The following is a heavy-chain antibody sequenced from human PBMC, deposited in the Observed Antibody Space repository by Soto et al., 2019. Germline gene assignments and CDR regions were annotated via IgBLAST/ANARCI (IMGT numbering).Heavy chain of an antibody. CDR1: GGSITDYS. CDR3: ARDQGVVVTADNWFDP. Sequence: SETLSLTCTVSGGSITDYSWVWIRQPAWKGLEWIGRIFSSGSTNYNPSLKGRITMSLDTSKNQFSLKLNSATATDTAVYFCARDQGVVVTADNWFDPWGRRSLFAVCS. J-gene: IGHJ5*02. D-gene: IGHD2-21*02. V-gene: IGHV4-4*07. CDR2: IFSSGST.